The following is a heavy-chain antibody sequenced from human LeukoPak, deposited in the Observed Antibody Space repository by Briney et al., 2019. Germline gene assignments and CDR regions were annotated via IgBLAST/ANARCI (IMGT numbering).Heavy chain of an antibody. J-gene: IGHJ3*02. D-gene: IGHD2-2*01. Sequence: GGSLRLSCAASGFTFRSYEMNWVRQAPGKGLEWVSYISSSGSTIYLADSVKGRFTISRDNAKNSLYLQMNSLRVEDTAVYYCARGSRDAFDIWGQGTMVSVSS. CDR1: GFTFRSYE. CDR3: ARGSRDAFDI. V-gene: IGHV3-48*03. CDR2: ISSSGSTI.